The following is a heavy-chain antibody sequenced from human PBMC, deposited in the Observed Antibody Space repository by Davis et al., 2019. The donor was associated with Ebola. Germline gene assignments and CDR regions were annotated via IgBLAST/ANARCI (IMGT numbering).Heavy chain of an antibody. CDR2: IYYTGST. CDR3: ARGPGYCSGGSCYLYYYYGMDV. D-gene: IGHD2-15*01. V-gene: IGHV4-59*01. J-gene: IGHJ6*02. Sequence: SETLSLTCAVSGGSISSYYWSWIRQPPGKGLEWIGYIYYTGSTNYNPSLKSRVTFSVDTSKNQFSLKLSSVTAADTAVYYCARGPGYCSGGSCYLYYYYGMDVWGQGTTVTVSS. CDR1: GGSISSYY.